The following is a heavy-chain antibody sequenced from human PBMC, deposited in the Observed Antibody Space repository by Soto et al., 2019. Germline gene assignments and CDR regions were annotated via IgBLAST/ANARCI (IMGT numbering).Heavy chain of an antibody. CDR1: GITFKDYG. D-gene: IGHD1-1*01. CDR3: ARDRLNNAYNTFFDY. Sequence: GGSLRLSCAVSGITFKDYGMHWVRQAPGKGLVWLSHINADGSSIRYADSVRGRLTISRDNAKNTLFLQMSSLTAEDTAVYFCARDRLNNAYNTFFDYWGQGTLVTVSS. V-gene: IGHV3-74*01. J-gene: IGHJ4*02. CDR2: INADGSSI.